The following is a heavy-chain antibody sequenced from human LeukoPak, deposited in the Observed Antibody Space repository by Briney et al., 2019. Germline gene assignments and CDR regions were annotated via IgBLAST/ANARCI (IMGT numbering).Heavy chain of an antibody. D-gene: IGHD3-10*01. CDR2: IYYSGST. Sequence: SETLSLTCTVSGGSISSYYWSWIRQPPGKGLEWIGYIYYSGSTNYNPPLKSRVTISVDTSKNQFSLKLSSVTAADTAVYYCARVGWFGEFDYWGQGTLVTVSS. CDR1: GGSISSYY. J-gene: IGHJ4*02. V-gene: IGHV4-59*12. CDR3: ARVGWFGEFDY.